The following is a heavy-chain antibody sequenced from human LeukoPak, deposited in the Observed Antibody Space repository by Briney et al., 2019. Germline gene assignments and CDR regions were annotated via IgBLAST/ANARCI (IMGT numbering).Heavy chain of an antibody. J-gene: IGHJ3*02. Sequence: PGGSLRLSCAASGFTFSSYGMHWVRQAPGKGLEWVAFIRYDGSNKYYADSVKGRFTISRDNSKNTLYLQMNSLRAEDTAVYYCARGRWGRFGELPHSDAFDIWGQGTMVTVSS. D-gene: IGHD3-10*01. CDR2: IRYDGSNK. CDR1: GFTFSSYG. V-gene: IGHV3-30*02. CDR3: ARGRWGRFGELPHSDAFDI.